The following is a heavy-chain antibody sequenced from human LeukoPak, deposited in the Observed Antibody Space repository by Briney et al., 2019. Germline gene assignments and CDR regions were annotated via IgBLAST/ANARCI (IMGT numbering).Heavy chain of an antibody. CDR1: GGTFSSYA. CDR2: IIPILGIA. J-gene: IGHJ4*02. Sequence: SVKVSCKASGGTFSSYAISWVRQAPGQGLEWMGRIIPILGIANYAQKFQGRVTITADKSTSTAYMELSSLRSEDTAVYYCARGGGKWIRYLDYWGQGTLVTVSS. D-gene: IGHD5-12*01. V-gene: IGHV1-69*04. CDR3: ARGGGKWIRYLDY.